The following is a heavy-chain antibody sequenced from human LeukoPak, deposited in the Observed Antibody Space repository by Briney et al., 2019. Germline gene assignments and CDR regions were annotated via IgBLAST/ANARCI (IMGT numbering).Heavy chain of an antibody. V-gene: IGHV3-21*01. D-gene: IGHD3-10*01. Sequence: GGSLRLSCAPSGFIFSTYSMNWVRQAPGKGLEWVSYIGSTGDYIFYADSVKGRFTISRDNAKNSLYLQMNSLRAEDTAVYYCARGPDYGSRSDYLDYWGQGTLISVSS. J-gene: IGHJ4*02. CDR3: ARGPDYGSRSDYLDY. CDR2: IGSTGDYI. CDR1: GFIFSTYS.